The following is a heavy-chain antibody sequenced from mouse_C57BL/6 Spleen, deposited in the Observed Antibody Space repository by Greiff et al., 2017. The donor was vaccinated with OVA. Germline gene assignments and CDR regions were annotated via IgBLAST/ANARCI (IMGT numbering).Heavy chain of an antibody. D-gene: IGHD4-1*01. CDR2: INPINGGT. Sequence: EVQLQQSGPELVKPGASVKISCKASGYTFTDYYMNWVKQSHGKSLEWIGDINPINGGTSYNQKFKGKATLTVDKSSSTAYMELRSLTSEDSAVYYCARGRTVPFDYWGQGTTLTVSS. V-gene: IGHV1-26*01. CDR1: GYTFTDYY. CDR3: ARGRTVPFDY. J-gene: IGHJ2*01.